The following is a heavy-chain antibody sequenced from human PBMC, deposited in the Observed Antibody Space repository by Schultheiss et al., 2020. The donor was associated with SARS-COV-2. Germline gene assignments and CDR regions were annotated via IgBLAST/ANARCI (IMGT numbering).Heavy chain of an antibody. D-gene: IGHD5-18*01. V-gene: IGHV4-30-4*02. CDR3: ARDGDTGGHFDY. CDR1: GGSISSGDYY. J-gene: IGHJ4*02. Sequence: SETLSLTCTVSGGSISSGDYYWSWIRQPPGKGLEWIGEIYHSGSTNYNPSLKSRVTISVDTSKNQFSLKLSSVTAADTAVYYCARDGDTGGHFDYWGQGTLVTVSS. CDR2: IYHSGST.